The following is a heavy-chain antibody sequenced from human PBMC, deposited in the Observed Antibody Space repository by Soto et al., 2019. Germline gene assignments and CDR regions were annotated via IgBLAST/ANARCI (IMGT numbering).Heavy chain of an antibody. J-gene: IGHJ6*02. Sequence: QVQLVQSGAEVKKPGSSVKVSCKASGGTFSSYAIIWVRQAPGQGLEWMGGIIPIFGTANYAQKFQGRVTITADESTSTAYMELSSLRSEDTAVYYCARAPWYYGSGSYVPYYYGMDVWGQGTTVTVSS. CDR2: IIPIFGTA. V-gene: IGHV1-69*01. D-gene: IGHD3-10*01. CDR3: ARAPWYYGSGSYVPYYYGMDV. CDR1: GGTFSSYA.